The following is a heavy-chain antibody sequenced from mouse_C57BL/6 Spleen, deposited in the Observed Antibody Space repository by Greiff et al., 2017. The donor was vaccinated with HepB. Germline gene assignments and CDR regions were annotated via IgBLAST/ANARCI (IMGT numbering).Heavy chain of an antibody. V-gene: IGHV5-17*01. CDR1: GFTFSDYG. J-gene: IGHJ3*01. CDR2: ISSGSSTI. CDR3: ARSGLYYGNSFAY. D-gene: IGHD2-1*01. Sequence: EVKLVESGGGLVKPGGSLKLSCAASGFTFSDYGMHWVRQAPEKGLEWVAYISSGSSTIYYADTVKGRFTISRDNAKNTLFLQMTSLRSEDTAMYYCARSGLYYGNSFAYWGQGTLVTVSA.